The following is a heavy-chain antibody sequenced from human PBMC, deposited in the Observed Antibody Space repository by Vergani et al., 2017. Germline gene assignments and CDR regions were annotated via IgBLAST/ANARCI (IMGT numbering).Heavy chain of an antibody. CDR2: IKSTFDRGTT. J-gene: IGHJ6*02. CDR3: TTDPRYCGDGSCYWLRDHHYYGMDV. D-gene: IGHD2-21*01. CDR1: GFRFRNDW. V-gene: IGHV3-15*07. Sequence: EVQLVESGGGIVKPGGSLRLSCVASGFRFRNDWMNWVRRTPGKGLEWVGRIKSTFDRGTTDYAAAVKGRFTISRDDSKNTLFLQMNGLKTEDIGVYYCTTDPRYCGDGSCYWLRDHHYYGMDVWGQGTTVTVSS.